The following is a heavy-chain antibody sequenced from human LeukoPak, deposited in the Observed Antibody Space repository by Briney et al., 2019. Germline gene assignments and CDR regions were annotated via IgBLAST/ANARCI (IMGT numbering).Heavy chain of an antibody. D-gene: IGHD6-13*01. V-gene: IGHV3-30*02. J-gene: IGHJ4*02. Sequence: GGSLRLSCAASGFTFSSYGMHWVRQAPGKGLEWVAFIRYDGSNKYYADSVKGRFTISRDNSKNTLYLQMNSLRAEDTAVYYCAKENGAAGTDYYFDYWGQGTLVTVSS. CDR3: AKENGAAGTDYYFDY. CDR2: IRYDGSNK. CDR1: GFTFSSYG.